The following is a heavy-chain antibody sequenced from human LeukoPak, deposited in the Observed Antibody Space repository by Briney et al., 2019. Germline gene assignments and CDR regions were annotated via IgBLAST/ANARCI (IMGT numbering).Heavy chain of an antibody. D-gene: IGHD3-3*01. CDR1: GGSFSGYY. Sequence: SETLSLTCAVYGGSFSGYYWSWIRQPPGKGLEWIGEINHSGSTNYNPSLKSRVTISVDTSKNQFSLKLSSVTAADTAVYYCARGGRNTIFGVVITIPGWFDPWDQGTLVTVSS. J-gene: IGHJ5*02. V-gene: IGHV4-34*01. CDR2: INHSGST. CDR3: ARGGRNTIFGVVITIPGWFDP.